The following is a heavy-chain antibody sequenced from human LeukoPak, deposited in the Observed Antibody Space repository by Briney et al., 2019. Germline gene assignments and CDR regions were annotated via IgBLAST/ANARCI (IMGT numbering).Heavy chain of an antibody. Sequence: PSETLSLTCAVYGGSFSGYYWSWIRQPPGKGLEWIGEINHSGSTNYNPSLKSRVTISVDTSKNQFSLKLSSVTAADTAVYYCARLGGPRLFGIAAADHSDYWGQGTLVTVSS. D-gene: IGHD6-13*01. CDR2: INHSGST. CDR1: GGSFSGYY. V-gene: IGHV4-34*01. CDR3: ARLGGPRLFGIAAADHSDY. J-gene: IGHJ4*02.